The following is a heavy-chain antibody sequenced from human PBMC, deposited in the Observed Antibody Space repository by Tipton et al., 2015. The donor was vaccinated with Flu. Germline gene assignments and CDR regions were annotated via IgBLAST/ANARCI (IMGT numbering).Heavy chain of an antibody. D-gene: IGHD6-19*01. V-gene: IGHV4-61*02. CDR3: ARDYSSYWSYNWFDP. CDR2: INTTGST. J-gene: IGHJ5*02. CDR1: GGSISSGRYY. Sequence: TLSLTCTVSGGSISSGRYYWSWIRQPAGKGLEWIERINTTGSTNYNPTLKSRLTISADTAKNQFFLRLTSVTAADSAVYYCARDYSSYWSYNWFDPWGQGTLVTVSS.